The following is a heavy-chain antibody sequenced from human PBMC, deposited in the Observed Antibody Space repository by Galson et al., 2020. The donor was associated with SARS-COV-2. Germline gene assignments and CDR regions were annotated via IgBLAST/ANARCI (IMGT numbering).Heavy chain of an antibody. CDR2: INTNTGAT. CDR3: ATQPRIVAVGRHSYYGRDV. J-gene: IGHJ6*01. V-gene: IGHV1-2*02. Sequence: ASVKVSCKPSGYTFTGHYIHWVRQAPGQGLEWMGWINTNTGATNYAQNFQARVTMTRDTPISTAYMELSSLRHDDTAVYYCATQPRIVAVGRHSYYGRDVWGQGTPVIVSS. CDR1: GYTFTGHY. D-gene: IGHD3-22*01.